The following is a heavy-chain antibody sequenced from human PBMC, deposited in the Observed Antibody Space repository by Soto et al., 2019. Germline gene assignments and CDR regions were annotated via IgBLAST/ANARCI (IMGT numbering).Heavy chain of an antibody. D-gene: IGHD6-19*01. Sequence: ASVKVSCKASGYTFTGYYMHWVRQAPGQGLEWMGWINPNSGGTNYAQKFQGWVTMTRDTSTSTAYMELRSLRSDDTAVYYCVRLPYSSDWYLAYWGQGTLVTVSS. CDR3: VRLPYSSDWYLAY. CDR1: GYTFTGYY. CDR2: INPNSGGT. V-gene: IGHV1-2*04. J-gene: IGHJ4*02.